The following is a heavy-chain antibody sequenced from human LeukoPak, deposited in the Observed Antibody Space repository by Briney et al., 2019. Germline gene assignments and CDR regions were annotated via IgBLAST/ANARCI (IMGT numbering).Heavy chain of an antibody. CDR1: GFTFSSYS. D-gene: IGHD6-6*01. Sequence: GGSLRLSCAASGFTFSSYSMNWVRQAPGKGLEWVSSISSSSSYIYYADSVKGRFTISRDNAKNSLYLQMNSLRAEDTAVYYCARALIKYSSSSQDFDYWGQGTLVTVSS. CDR2: ISSSSSYI. J-gene: IGHJ4*02. V-gene: IGHV3-21*01. CDR3: ARALIKYSSSSQDFDY.